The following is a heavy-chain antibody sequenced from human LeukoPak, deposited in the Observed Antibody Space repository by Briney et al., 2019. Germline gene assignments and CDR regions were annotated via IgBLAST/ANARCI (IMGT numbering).Heavy chain of an antibody. Sequence: GGSLRLSCAASGFTFSSYGMHRVRQAPGKGLEWVAFIRYDGSNKYYADSVKGRFTISRDNSKNTLYLQMNSLRAEDTALYYCARATRYSYGLGDDYWGQGTLVTVSS. CDR1: GFTFSSYG. CDR3: ARATRYSYGLGDDY. D-gene: IGHD5-18*01. V-gene: IGHV3-30*02. CDR2: IRYDGSNK. J-gene: IGHJ4*02.